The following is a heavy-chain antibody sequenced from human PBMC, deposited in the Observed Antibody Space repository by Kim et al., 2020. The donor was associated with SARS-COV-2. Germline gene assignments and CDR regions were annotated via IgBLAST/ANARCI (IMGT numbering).Heavy chain of an antibody. V-gene: IGHV3-21*01. Sequence: YADSGTGRSTIARDNAKNSLYLQMNSLGAEDASVYYCARGGSSSDGYFDYWGQGTLVTVSS. D-gene: IGHD6-6*01. CDR3: ARGGSSSDGYFDY. J-gene: IGHJ4*02.